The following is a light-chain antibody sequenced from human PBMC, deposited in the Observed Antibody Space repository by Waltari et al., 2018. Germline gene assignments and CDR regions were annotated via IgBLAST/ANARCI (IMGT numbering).Light chain of an antibody. V-gene: IGLV1-47*01. Sequence: QSVVTQPPSASGTPGQRVTIPWSGRSSNIGRNFVFWYQQLPGATPTVLIFRNDRRPAGVPDRFSGSKSGTSASLDISGLRSEDEANYYCATWDGSLSAVVFGGGTKLTVL. CDR2: RND. CDR1: SSNIGRNF. J-gene: IGLJ2*01. CDR3: ATWDGSLSAVV.